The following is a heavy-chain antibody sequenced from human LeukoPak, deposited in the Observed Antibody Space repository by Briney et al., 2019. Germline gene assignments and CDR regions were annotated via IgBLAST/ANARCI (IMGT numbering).Heavy chain of an antibody. CDR2: IIPIFGTA. Sequence: SVKVSCKASGGTFSSCAISWVRQAPGQGLEWMGGIIPIFGTANYAQKFQGRVTITADESTSTAYMELSSLRSEDTAVYYCARSDTAMVLNYYYYGMDVWGQGTTVTVSS. CDR1: GGTFSSCA. V-gene: IGHV1-69*13. CDR3: ARSDTAMVLNYYYYGMDV. D-gene: IGHD5-18*01. J-gene: IGHJ6*02.